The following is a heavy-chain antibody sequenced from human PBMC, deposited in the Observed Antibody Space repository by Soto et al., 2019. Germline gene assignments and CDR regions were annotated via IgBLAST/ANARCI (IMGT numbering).Heavy chain of an antibody. CDR1: GGTFSIYT. V-gene: IGHV1-69*02. CDR3: ARSGSYENWFDP. CDR2: IIPVLGVA. J-gene: IGHJ5*02. D-gene: IGHD1-26*01. Sequence: QVQLVQSGAEVKKPGSSVKVSCKASGGTFSIYTITWVRQVPGQGLEWMGRIIPVLGVANYAQRFQGRVTITADKSTSTTDMELSSLRSEDTAVYYCARSGSYENWFDPWGQGTLVTVSS.